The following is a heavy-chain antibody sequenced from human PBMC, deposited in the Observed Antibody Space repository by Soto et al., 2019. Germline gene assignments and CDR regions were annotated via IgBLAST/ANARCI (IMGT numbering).Heavy chain of an antibody. J-gene: IGHJ5*02. CDR3: ARSPRRTNYADYFDP. CDR1: GFTVSNNY. CDR2: IYSGGGT. D-gene: IGHD4-17*01. V-gene: IGHV3-66*01. Sequence: EVQLVESGGGLVQPGGSLRLSCAASGFTVSNNYMSWVRQAPGKGLEYVSVIYSGGGTYYADSVKGRFTISRDNSKNTLYLQRNSLGAEDTAVYYCARSPRRTNYADYFDPWGQGTLVTVSS.